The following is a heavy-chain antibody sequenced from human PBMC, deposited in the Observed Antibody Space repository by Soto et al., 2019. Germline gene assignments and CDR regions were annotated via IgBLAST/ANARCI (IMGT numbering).Heavy chain of an antibody. Sequence: ASVKVSCKASGYTFTSYGISWVRQAPGQGLEWMVWISVYNGNTNYAQKFQGRVTMTTDTSTSTAYMELRSLRSDDTAVFYCARGKAIFGVVIYWDGMDVWGQGTTVTVSS. J-gene: IGHJ6*02. V-gene: IGHV1-18*01. D-gene: IGHD3-3*01. CDR2: ISVYNGNT. CDR1: GYTFTSYG. CDR3: ARGKAIFGVVIYWDGMDV.